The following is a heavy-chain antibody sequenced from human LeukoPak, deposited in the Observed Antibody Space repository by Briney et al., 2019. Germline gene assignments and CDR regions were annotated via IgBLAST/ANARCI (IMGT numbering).Heavy chain of an antibody. J-gene: IGHJ5*02. D-gene: IGHD1-26*01. Sequence: GGSLRLSCAASGFTFSSYAMHWVRQAPGKGLEWVAVISYDGSNKYYADSVKGRFTISRDNSKNTLYLQMNSLRAEDTAVYYCARDLNSGSYLLMSDNWFDPWAREPWSPSPQ. CDR1: GFTFSSYA. V-gene: IGHV3-30-3*01. CDR2: ISYDGSNK. CDR3: ARDLNSGSYLLMSDNWFDP.